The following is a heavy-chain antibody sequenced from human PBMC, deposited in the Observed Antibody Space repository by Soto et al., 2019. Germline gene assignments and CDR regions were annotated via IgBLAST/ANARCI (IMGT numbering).Heavy chain of an antibody. Sequence: QVQLVQSGAEVKKPGSSVKVSCKASGGTFSSYAISWVRQAPGQGLEWMGGIIPIFGTANYAQKFQGRVMITADESTTTAYMELSSLRSEDTAVYYCAREGASGSHIGYWGQGTLVTVSS. V-gene: IGHV1-69*01. CDR2: IIPIFGTA. D-gene: IGHD3-22*01. J-gene: IGHJ4*02. CDR3: AREGASGSHIGY. CDR1: GGTFSSYA.